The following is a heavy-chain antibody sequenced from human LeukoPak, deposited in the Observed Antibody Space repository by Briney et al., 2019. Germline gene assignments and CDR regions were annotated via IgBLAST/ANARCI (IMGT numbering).Heavy chain of an antibody. J-gene: IGHJ5*02. D-gene: IGHD6-6*01. V-gene: IGHV3-23*01. CDR1: GFTFSSYA. CDR2: ISGSGGST. CDR3: AKGEAARPSPPYNWFDP. Sequence: GGSLRLSCAAYGFTFSSYAMSWVRQAPGKGLEWVSAISGSGGSTYYAASVKGRFTISRDNSKNTLYLQMNSLRAEDTAVYYCAKGEAARPSPPYNWFDPWGQGTLVTVSS.